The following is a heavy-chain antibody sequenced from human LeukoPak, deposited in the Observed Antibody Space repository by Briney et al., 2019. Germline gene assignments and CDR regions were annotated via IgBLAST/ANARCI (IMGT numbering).Heavy chain of an antibody. D-gene: IGHD2-15*01. CDR1: GGSISSYY. J-gene: IGHJ4*02. Sequence: PSGTLSLTCTVSGGSISSYYWSWIRQPPGKGLEWIGYIYYSGSTNYNPSLKSRVTISVDASKNQFSLKLSSVTAADTAVYYCARGYCSGGSCYWDYWGQGTLVTVSS. V-gene: IGHV4-59*01. CDR2: IYYSGST. CDR3: ARGYCSGGSCYWDY.